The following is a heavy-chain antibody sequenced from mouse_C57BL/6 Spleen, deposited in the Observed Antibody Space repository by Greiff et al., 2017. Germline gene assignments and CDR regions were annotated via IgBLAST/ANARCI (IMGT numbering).Heavy chain of an antibody. D-gene: IGHD1-1*01. CDR1: GFPFSSYA. J-gene: IGHJ2*01. CDR3: ARDYYGSSYLYYFDY. CDR2: ISDGGSYT. V-gene: IGHV5-4*01. Sequence: EVHLVESGGGLVKPGGSLKLSCAASGFPFSSYAMSWVRQTPEKRLEWVATISDGGSYTYYPDNVKGRFTISRDNAKNNLYLQMSHLKSEDTAMYYCARDYYGSSYLYYFDYGGQGTTLTVSS.